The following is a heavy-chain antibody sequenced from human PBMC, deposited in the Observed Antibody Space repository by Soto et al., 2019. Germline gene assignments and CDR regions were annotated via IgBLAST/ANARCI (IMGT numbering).Heavy chain of an antibody. CDR1: GFNFADYV. CDR3: ARDLLTGYYSPPQDY. CDR2: IRSKAYGGTA. J-gene: IGHJ4*02. V-gene: IGHV3-49*04. Sequence: GVLRLSCATSGFNFADYVLSWVRQAPGKGLEWVGYIRSKAYGGTADYAASVTGRFTISRDDSKSIAYLQMNSLKTEDTAVYYCARDLLTGYYSPPQDYWGQGTLVTVSS. D-gene: IGHD3-9*01.